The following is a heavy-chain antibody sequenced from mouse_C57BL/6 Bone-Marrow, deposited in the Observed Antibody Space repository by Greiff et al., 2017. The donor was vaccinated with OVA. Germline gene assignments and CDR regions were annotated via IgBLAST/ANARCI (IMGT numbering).Heavy chain of an antibody. CDR3: AIASGSSPHAY. Sequence: QVQLQQPGAELVKPGASVKLSCKASGYTFTSYWMHWVKQRPGQGLEWIGRIYPSDSDTNYNQKFKGKATLTVDKSSSTAYMQLSSLTSEDSAVYDCAIASGSSPHAYWGQGTLVTVSA. J-gene: IGHJ3*01. V-gene: IGHV1-74*01. CDR2: IYPSDSDT. D-gene: IGHD1-1*01. CDR1: GYTFTSYW.